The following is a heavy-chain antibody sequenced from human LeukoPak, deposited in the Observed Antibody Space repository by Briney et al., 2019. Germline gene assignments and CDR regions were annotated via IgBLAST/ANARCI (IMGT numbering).Heavy chain of an antibody. CDR2: ISSSGSTI. J-gene: IGHJ2*01. CDR1: GFTFSDYY. D-gene: IGHD3-9*01. V-gene: IGHV3-11*01. Sequence: GGSLRLSCAASGFTFSDYYMSWIRQAPGKGLEWVSYISSSGSTIYYADSVKGRFTISRDNAKNSLYLQMNSLRAEDTAVYYCARGPPRVLRYFDWFPDPYWYFDLWGRGTLVTVSS. CDR3: ARGPPRVLRYFDWFPDPYWYFDL.